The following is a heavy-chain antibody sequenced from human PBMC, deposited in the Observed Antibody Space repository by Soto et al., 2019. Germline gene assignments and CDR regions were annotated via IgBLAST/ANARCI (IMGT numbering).Heavy chain of an antibody. J-gene: IGHJ4*02. CDR3: ARTTAVPNTLRSRYFFDY. D-gene: IGHD4-17*01. CDR2: VYYSGTT. V-gene: IGHV4-61*01. CDR1: GGSVSNKTYY. Sequence: SETLSLTCSVSGGSVSNKTYYWSWIRQPPGKGLEWIGYVYYSGTTNYNPSLKSRVTISVDLSKNQFSLRLSSVTTADTALYYCARTTAVPNTLRSRYFFDYWGQGTLVTVSS.